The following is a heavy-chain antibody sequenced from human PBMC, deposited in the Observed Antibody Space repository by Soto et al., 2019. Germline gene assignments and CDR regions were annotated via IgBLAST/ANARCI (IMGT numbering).Heavy chain of an antibody. Sequence: QVQLVQSGAEVKKPGASVKVSCKASGYTFTGYYMHWVRQAPGQGLEWMGWINPNSGGTNYAQKFQGRVTMTRDTSISTAYMELSRLRSDDTAVYYCAAPDEGYCSGGSCYDYWGQGTLVTVSS. D-gene: IGHD2-15*01. CDR1: GYTFTGYY. CDR3: AAPDEGYCSGGSCYDY. CDR2: INPNSGGT. J-gene: IGHJ4*02. V-gene: IGHV1-2*02.